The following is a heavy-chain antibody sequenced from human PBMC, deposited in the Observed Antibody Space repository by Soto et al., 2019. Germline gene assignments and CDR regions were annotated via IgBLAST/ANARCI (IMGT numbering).Heavy chain of an antibody. CDR2: IYWDDDK. CDR3: AHLRSSRAANWFDP. D-gene: IGHD6-13*01. CDR1: GFSLSTSGVG. J-gene: IGHJ5*02. V-gene: IGHV2-5*02. Sequence: QITLKESGPTLVKPTQTLTLTCTFSGFSLSTSGVGVGWIRQPPGKALEWLALIYWDDDKRYSPSPKSRLTIXKXAXXNPVVRTMTNMAPVDTATYYCAHLRSSRAANWFDPRGHGTLVTVSS.